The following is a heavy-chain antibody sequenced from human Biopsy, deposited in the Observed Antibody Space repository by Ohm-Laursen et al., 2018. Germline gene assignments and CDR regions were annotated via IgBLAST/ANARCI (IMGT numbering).Heavy chain of an antibody. V-gene: IGHV2-70*11. CDR2: VDWDDYT. J-gene: IGHJ6*02. Sequence: PTQTLTLTCSFSGFSLSARGMCVSWIRQAPGKALEWLARVDWDDYTDYRASLQTKLPISKDTSNDQVVLTVNNVDPADTATYYCARTPILIVSAGLVYRHRRHLQGMDVWGQGSRSPSP. CDR3: ARTPILIVSAGLVYRHRRHLQGMDV. D-gene: IGHD6-13*01. CDR1: GFSLSARGMC.